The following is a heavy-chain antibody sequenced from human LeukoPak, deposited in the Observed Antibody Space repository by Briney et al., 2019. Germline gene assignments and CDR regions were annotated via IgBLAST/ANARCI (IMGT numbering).Heavy chain of an antibody. CDR1: GGSISSSSYY. CDR3: ARALRYCSGGSCTRGYNWFDP. V-gene: IGHV4-39*01. J-gene: IGHJ5*02. D-gene: IGHD2-15*01. Sequence: SETLSLTCTVSGGSISSSSYYWGWIRQPPGKGLEWIGSIYYSGSTYYNPSLKSRVTISVDTSKNQFSLKLSSVTAADTAVYYCARALRYCSGGSCTRGYNWFDPWGQGTLVTVPS. CDR2: IYYSGST.